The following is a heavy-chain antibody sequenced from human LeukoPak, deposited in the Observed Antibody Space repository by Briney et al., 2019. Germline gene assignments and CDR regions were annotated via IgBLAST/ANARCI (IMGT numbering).Heavy chain of an antibody. CDR3: ARDRSYDSSGYYYRGRTDAFDI. CDR2: ISSSSSYI. D-gene: IGHD3-22*01. Sequence: GGSLRLSRAASGFTFSSYSMNWVRQAPGKGLEWVSSISSSSSYIYYADSVKGRFTISRDNAKNSLYLQMNSLRAEDTAVYYCARDRSYDSSGYYYRGRTDAFDIWGQGTMVTVSS. J-gene: IGHJ3*02. CDR1: GFTFSSYS. V-gene: IGHV3-21*01.